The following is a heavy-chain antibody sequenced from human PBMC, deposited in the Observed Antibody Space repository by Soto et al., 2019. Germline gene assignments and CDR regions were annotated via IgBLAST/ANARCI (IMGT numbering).Heavy chain of an antibody. CDR1: GYTFTSYA. CDR2: INAGNGNT. D-gene: IGHD6-19*01. J-gene: IGHJ4*02. V-gene: IGHV1-3*01. Sequence: GASVKVSCKASGYTFTSYAMHWVRQAPGQRLEWMGWINAGNGNTKYSQKFQGRVTITRDTSASTAYMELSSLRSEDTAVYYCARGDDILGGWHFDYWGQGTLVTVSS. CDR3: ARGDDILGGWHFDY.